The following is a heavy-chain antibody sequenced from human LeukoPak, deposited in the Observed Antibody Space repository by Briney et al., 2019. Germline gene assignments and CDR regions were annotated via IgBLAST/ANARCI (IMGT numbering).Heavy chain of an antibody. Sequence: PGGSLRLSCAASGFTFSSHWMTWVRQAPGKGLEWVANINQGGSEKYYVDSVKGRLTIARDNAKNSLYLQMNSLRAEDTAVYYCARETPRRGETRDGYRWGQGTVVTVSS. CDR3: ARETPRRGETRDGYR. CDR2: INQGGSEK. D-gene: IGHD5-24*01. V-gene: IGHV3-7*01. J-gene: IGHJ4*02. CDR1: GFTFSSHW.